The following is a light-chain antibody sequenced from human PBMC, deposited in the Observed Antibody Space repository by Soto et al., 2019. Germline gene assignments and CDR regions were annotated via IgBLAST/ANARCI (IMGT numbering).Light chain of an antibody. J-gene: IGKJ4*01. CDR2: AAS. V-gene: IGKV1-39*01. CDR3: QQTYSTPFS. Sequence: DIQMTQSPSSLSASVGDRVTITCRASQSMSNYLHWYQQKPGKAPTLLIYAASSLQSGVPSRFSGSASGTDFTLTISRLQPEDFATYYCQQTYSTPFSFGGGTKVEIK. CDR1: QSMSNY.